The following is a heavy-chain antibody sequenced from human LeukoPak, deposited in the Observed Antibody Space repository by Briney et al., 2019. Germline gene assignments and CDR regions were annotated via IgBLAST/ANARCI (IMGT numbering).Heavy chain of an antibody. J-gene: IGHJ3*02. CDR2: IKSKTYGGTT. D-gene: IGHD3-22*01. Sequence: PGGSLRLSCAASGFTFSNAWMTWVRQAPGKGLEWVGRIKSKTYGGTTDYAAPVKGRFTISRDDSKNTVYLQMNSLKTEDTAVYFCTLAMIVVVNFEEDHGAFDIWGQGTMVSVSS. CDR1: GFTFSNAW. V-gene: IGHV3-15*01. CDR3: TLAMIVVVNFEEDHGAFDI.